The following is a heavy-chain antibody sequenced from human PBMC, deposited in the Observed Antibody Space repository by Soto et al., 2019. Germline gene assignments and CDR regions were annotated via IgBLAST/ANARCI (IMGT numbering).Heavy chain of an antibody. CDR3: ARGFSYSVIDY. Sequence: QVQLVESGGGVVQPGRSLRLSCAASGFTFSTYGMHWVRQAPGKGLEWVEVISYDGSNKYYADTVKGRFTISRDNSKINLYLKMSSLRAEDTDVYYCARGFSYSVIDYWGQGTLVTVSS. CDR1: GFTFSTYG. V-gene: IGHV3-30*03. J-gene: IGHJ4*02. CDR2: ISYDGSNK. D-gene: IGHD5-18*01.